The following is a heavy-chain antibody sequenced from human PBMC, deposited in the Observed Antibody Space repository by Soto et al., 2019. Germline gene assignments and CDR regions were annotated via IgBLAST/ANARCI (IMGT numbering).Heavy chain of an antibody. J-gene: IGHJ4*02. Sequence: SETLSLTCAVSGGSFTSNNWCTWVRQPPGQGLEGIGVIYRTGSTNYNPSLKSRVTISLDKSENQFSLKVTSLTAADTAVYYCASRDPGTIVDYWGQGTLVTVS. V-gene: IGHV4-4*02. CDR3: ASRDPGTIVDY. CDR1: GGSFTSNNW. CDR2: IYRTGST. D-gene: IGHD1-7*01.